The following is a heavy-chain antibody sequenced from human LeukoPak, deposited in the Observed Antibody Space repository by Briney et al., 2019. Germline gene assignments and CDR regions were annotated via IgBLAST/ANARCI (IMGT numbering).Heavy chain of an antibody. CDR2: INPSGGST. V-gene: IGHV1-46*01. CDR1: GYTFTSYY. CDR3: AKDLSRDIVVVPAGPPGWFDP. D-gene: IGHD2-2*01. J-gene: IGHJ5*02. Sequence: ASVKVSCKASGYTFTSYYMHWVRQAPGQGLEWMGIINPSGGSTSYAQKFQGRVTMTRDTSTSTVYMELSSLRSEDTAVYYCAKDLSRDIVVVPAGPPGWFDPWGQGTLVTVSS.